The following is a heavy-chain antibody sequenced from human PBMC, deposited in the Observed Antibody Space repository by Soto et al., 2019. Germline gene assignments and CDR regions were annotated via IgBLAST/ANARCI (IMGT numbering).Heavy chain of an antibody. CDR2: ISAYNGNT. V-gene: IGHV1-18*04. D-gene: IGHD3-9*01. J-gene: IGHJ4*02. Sequence: ASVKVSCKASGYTFTSYGISWVRQAPGQGLEWMGWISAYNGNTNYAQKLQGRVTMTTDTSTSTAYMELRSLRSDDTAVYYCARDLGDILTGYYTDRFDYWGQGALVTVSS. CDR3: ARDLGDILTGYYTDRFDY. CDR1: GYTFTSYG.